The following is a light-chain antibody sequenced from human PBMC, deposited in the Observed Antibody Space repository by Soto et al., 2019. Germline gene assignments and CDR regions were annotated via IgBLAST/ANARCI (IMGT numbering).Light chain of an antibody. CDR3: HQSYDIPT. J-gene: IGKJ5*01. V-gene: IGKV1-39*01. CDR2: AAS. CDR1: QNINSY. Sequence: DIQMTQSPSSLSASVGHRVPITCRARQNINSYLNWYQQKPGKAPKLLIYAASSLQSGVPSRFSGSGSGTDFTLTVSSLQPEDFATYYCHQSYDIPTFGQGTRLENK.